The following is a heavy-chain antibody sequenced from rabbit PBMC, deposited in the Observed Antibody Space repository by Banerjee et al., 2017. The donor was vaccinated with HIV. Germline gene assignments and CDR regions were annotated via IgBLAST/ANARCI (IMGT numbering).Heavy chain of an antibody. V-gene: IGHV1S40*01. D-gene: IGHD8-1*01. J-gene: IGHJ4*01. CDR2: IYGGSGGIT. CDR3: ARDYAGSTYGDYFNL. Sequence: QSLEESGGDLVKPGASLTLTCTASGFSFSSYYYMCWVRQAPGKGLEWIGCIYGGSGGITYYANWAKGRFTISKTSSTTVTLQLTSLTAADAATYFCARDYAGSTYGDYFNLWGQGTLVTVS. CDR1: GFSFSSYYY.